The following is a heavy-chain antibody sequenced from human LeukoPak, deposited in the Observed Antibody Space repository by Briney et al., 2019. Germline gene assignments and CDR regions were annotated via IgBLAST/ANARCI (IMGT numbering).Heavy chain of an antibody. V-gene: IGHV1-46*01. J-gene: IGHJ4*02. CDR2: INPSGGST. D-gene: IGHD2-21*02. Sequence: GASVKVSCKASGYTFTSYYMHWVRQAPGQGLEWMGIINPSGGSTSYAQKFQGRVTMTRDMSTSTVYMELSSLIFDDTAVYYCAREGSCGGDCYNPTLWGQGTLVTVSS. CDR3: AREGSCGGDCYNPTL. CDR1: GYTFTSYY.